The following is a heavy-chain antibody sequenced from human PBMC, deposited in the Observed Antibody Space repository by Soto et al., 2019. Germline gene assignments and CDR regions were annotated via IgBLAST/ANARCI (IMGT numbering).Heavy chain of an antibody. Sequence: EVQLVESGGGLVQPGGSLRLSCAASGFTVSSNYMSWVRQAPGKGLEWVSVIYSGGSTYYADSVKGRFTISRDNSKNPLYLQMNSLRAEDTAVYYCARVLSSGWYYFDYWGQGTLVNVSS. J-gene: IGHJ4*02. D-gene: IGHD6-19*01. CDR1: GFTVSSNY. CDR2: IYSGGST. CDR3: ARVLSSGWYYFDY. V-gene: IGHV3-66*01.